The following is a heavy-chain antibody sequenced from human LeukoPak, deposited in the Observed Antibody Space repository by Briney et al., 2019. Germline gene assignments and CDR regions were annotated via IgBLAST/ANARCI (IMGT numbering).Heavy chain of an antibody. Sequence: ASVKVSCKASGYTFTSYYMHWVRQAPGQGLEWMGIINPSGGSTSYAQKFQGRVTMTRDMSTSTVYMELSRLRSDDTAVYYCATDGYTSHRKDDYWGQGTLVTVSS. J-gene: IGHJ4*02. CDR2: INPSGGST. D-gene: IGHD2-2*02. CDR1: GYTFTSYY. CDR3: ATDGYTSHRKDDY. V-gene: IGHV1-46*01.